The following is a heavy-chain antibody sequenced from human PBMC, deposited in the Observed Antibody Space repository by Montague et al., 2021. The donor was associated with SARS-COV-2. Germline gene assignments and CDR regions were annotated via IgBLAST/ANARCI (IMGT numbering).Heavy chain of an antibody. CDR2: IYYIGRT. CDR3: ASHFVWQQLST. CDR1: GGSISNYF. J-gene: IGHJ4*02. D-gene: IGHD6-13*01. V-gene: IGHV4-59*01. Sequence: SETLSLTCTVSGGSISNYFWSWIRQPPGKGLEWIGYIYYIGRTNYNPSLKSRVTISVDTSKNQFSLILTSVTAADTAMYYCASHFVWQQLSTWGQGALVSVSS.